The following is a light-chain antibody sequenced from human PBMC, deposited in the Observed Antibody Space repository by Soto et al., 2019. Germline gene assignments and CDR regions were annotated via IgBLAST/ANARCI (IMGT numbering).Light chain of an antibody. CDR3: QQYGSSPT. CDR2: GAS. CDR1: QSVSSKY. Sequence: DIVLTQSPGTLSLSPGERATLSCRASQSVSSKYLAWYQQKPGQAPRVLIYGASIRATGIPERFSGGGSGTDFTLTITRLEPEDFAVYYCQQYGSSPTFGQGTKVEIK. V-gene: IGKV3-20*01. J-gene: IGKJ1*01.